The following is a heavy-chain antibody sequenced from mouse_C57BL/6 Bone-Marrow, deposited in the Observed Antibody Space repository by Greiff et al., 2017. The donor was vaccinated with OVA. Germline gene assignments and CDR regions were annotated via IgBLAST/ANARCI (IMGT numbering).Heavy chain of an antibody. J-gene: IGHJ1*03. CDR3: ARSPYYGNPCFDV. CDR2: IYPGDGDT. CDR1: GYAFSSYW. Sequence: QVQLQQSGAELVKPGASVKISCKASGYAFSSYWMNWVKQRPGKGLEWIGQIYPGDGDTNYNGKFKGKATLTADKSSSTAYMQLSSLTSEDSAVYFCARSPYYGNPCFDVWGTGTTVTVSS. D-gene: IGHD2-10*01. V-gene: IGHV1-80*01.